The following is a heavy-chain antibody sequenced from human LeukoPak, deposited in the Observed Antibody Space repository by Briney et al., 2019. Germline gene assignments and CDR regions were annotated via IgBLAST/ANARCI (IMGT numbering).Heavy chain of an antibody. V-gene: IGHV4-4*02. CDR3: ARVREGEAFDV. CDR1: GGSISSANW. J-gene: IGHJ3*01. Sequence: PSETLSLTCAVSGGSISSANWWTWVRQPPGKGLEWIGEIYHIGTTNYNPSLKSRVIISLDKSKNQFSLKLTSVTAADTAVYYCARVREGEAFDVWGQGTMVTVSS. CDR2: IYHIGTT. D-gene: IGHD3-16*01.